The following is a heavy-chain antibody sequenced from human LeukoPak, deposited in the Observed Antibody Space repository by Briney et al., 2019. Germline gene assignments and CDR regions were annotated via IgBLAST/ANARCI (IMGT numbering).Heavy chain of an antibody. CDR2: ISGSGGST. Sequence: GGSLRLSCAASGFTFSSYAMSWVRQAPGKGLEWVSAISGSGGSTYYADSVKGRFTISRDNSKNTLYLQMNSLRAEDTAVYHCAKSPYYYDSSGYLSWDAFDIWGQGTMVTVSS. J-gene: IGHJ3*02. V-gene: IGHV3-23*01. CDR1: GFTFSSYA. CDR3: AKSPYYYDSSGYLSWDAFDI. D-gene: IGHD3-22*01.